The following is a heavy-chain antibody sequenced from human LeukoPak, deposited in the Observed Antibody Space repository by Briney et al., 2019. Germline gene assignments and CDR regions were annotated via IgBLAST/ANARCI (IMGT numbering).Heavy chain of an antibody. Sequence: GGSLRLSCAASGFTFSSYWMHWVRQAPGKELVWVSRINTDGSSTSYADSVKGRFTISRDNAKNTLYLQMNSLRAEDTAVYYCARGNYYEIYYYYYYMDVWGKGTTVTVSS. CDR1: GFTFSSYW. CDR3: ARGNYYEIYYYYYYMDV. J-gene: IGHJ6*03. D-gene: IGHD3-22*01. CDR2: INTDGSST. V-gene: IGHV3-74*01.